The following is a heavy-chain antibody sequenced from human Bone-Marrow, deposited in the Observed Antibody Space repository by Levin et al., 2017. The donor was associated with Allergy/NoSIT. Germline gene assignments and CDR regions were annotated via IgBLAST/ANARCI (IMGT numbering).Heavy chain of an antibody. CDR2: INGDGSNT. D-gene: IGHD3-22*01. V-gene: IGHV3-74*01. CDR1: GFTFSSYW. CDR3: ARAWVDSSGCFRAFDI. Sequence: GESLKISCAASGFTFSSYWMHWVRQAPGTGLVWVSRINGDGSNTSYADSVKGRFTISRDNAKNTLYLQMNSLRVEDTAVYYCARAWVDSSGCFRAFDIWGQGTMVTVSS. J-gene: IGHJ3*02.